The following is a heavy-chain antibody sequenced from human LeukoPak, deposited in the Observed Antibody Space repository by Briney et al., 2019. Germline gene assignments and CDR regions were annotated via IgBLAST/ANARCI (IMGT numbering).Heavy chain of an antibody. Sequence: GGSLRLSCAASGFTFSSYAMHWVRQAPGKGLEWVAVISYDGSNKYYADSVKGRFTISRDNSKNTLYLQMNSLRAEDTAVYYCARDSSNAFDYWGQGTLVTVSS. D-gene: IGHD4-11*01. CDR3: ARDSSNAFDY. J-gene: IGHJ4*02. CDR1: GFTFSSYA. V-gene: IGHV3-30-3*01. CDR2: ISYDGSNK.